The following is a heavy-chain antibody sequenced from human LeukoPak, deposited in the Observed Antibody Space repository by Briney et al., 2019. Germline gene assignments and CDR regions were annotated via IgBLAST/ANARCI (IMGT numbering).Heavy chain of an antibody. D-gene: IGHD3-16*01. CDR1: GFTFSSYG. Sequence: GSLRLSCAASGFTFSSYGMTWVRQAPGKGLEWMGSIYYSGSTYYNPSLKSRVTISVDTSKNQFSLKLSSVTAADTAVYYCASHPVLWGQGTLVTISS. CDR3: ASHPVL. V-gene: IGHV4-59*05. CDR2: IYYSGST. J-gene: IGHJ4*02.